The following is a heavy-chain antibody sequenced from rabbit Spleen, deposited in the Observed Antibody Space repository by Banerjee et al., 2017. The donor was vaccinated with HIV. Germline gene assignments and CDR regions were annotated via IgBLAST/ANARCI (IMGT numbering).Heavy chain of an antibody. V-gene: IGHV1S7*01. CDR3: ARAIVPWLGLTRLDL. J-gene: IGHJ3*01. D-gene: IGHD4-1*01. Sequence: QLKESGGGLVQPGGSLKLSCKASGFDFSSYYMSWVRRAPGKGLEWIGIIYAAKGSTDYASWVNGRFTISSDNAQSTVDLKMTSLTAADTATYFCARAIVPWLGLTRLDLWGPGTLVTVS. CDR1: GFDFSSYY. CDR2: IYAAKGST.